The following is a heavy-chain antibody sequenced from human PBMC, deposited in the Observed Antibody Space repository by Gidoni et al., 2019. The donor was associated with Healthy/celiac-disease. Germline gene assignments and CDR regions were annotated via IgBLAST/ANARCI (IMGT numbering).Heavy chain of an antibody. J-gene: IGHJ3*02. CDR1: GYTFTSYY. D-gene: IGHD2-15*01. CDR2: INPSGGST. V-gene: IGHV1-46*01. CDR3: AREDIVVVVAATKGADAFDI. Sequence: QVQLVQSGAEGKKPGASVKVSCKASGYTFTSYYMHWVRQAPGQGLEWMGIINPSGGSTSYAQKFQGRVTMTRDTSTSTVYMELSSLRSEDTDVYYCAREDIVVVVAATKGADAFDIWGQGTMVTVSS.